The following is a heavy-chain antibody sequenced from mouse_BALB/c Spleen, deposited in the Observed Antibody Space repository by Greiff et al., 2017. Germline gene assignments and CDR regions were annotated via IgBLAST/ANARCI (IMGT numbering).Heavy chain of an antibody. J-gene: IGHJ3*01. V-gene: IGHV14-4*02. CDR2: IDPENGDT. CDR3: TNYGSSYEGFAY. CDR1: GFNIKDYY. D-gene: IGHD1-1*01. Sequence: EVQLQQSGAELVRSGASVKLSCTASGFNIKDYYMHWVKQRPEQGLEWIGWIDPENGDTEYAPKFQGKATMTAYTSSNTAYLQLSSLTSEDTAVYYCTNYGSSYEGFAYWGQGTLVTVSA.